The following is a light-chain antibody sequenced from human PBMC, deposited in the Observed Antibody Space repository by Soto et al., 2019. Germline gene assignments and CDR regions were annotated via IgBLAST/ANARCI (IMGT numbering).Light chain of an antibody. CDR1: QTSSSW. J-gene: IGKJ1*01. Sequence: DIQMTQSPSTLSGSVGDRVTITCRASQTSSSWLAWYQQKPGKAPKLLIYKASTLKSGVPSRFSGSGSGTEFTLTISSLQPDDFATYYCQHYKSYSEAYGQGTKGDIK. CDR2: KAS. CDR3: QHYKSYSEA. V-gene: IGKV1-5*03.